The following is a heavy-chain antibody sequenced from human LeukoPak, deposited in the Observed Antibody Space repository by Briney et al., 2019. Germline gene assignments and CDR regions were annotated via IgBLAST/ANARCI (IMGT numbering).Heavy chain of an antibody. Sequence: GGSLRLSCAASGFTFSDYYMSWIRQAPGKGLEWVSYISSSGSTIYYADSVKGRFTISRDNAKNSLYLQMNSLRAEDTALYYCAKGKFEVVAPTYWFDPWGQGTLVTVSS. V-gene: IGHV3-11*01. CDR2: ISSSGSTI. J-gene: IGHJ5*02. CDR3: AKGKFEVVAPTYWFDP. D-gene: IGHD2-15*01. CDR1: GFTFSDYY.